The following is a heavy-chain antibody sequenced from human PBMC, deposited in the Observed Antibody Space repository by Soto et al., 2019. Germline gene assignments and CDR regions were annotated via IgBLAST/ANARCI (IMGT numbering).Heavy chain of an antibody. CDR1: GFTFSSYA. J-gene: IGHJ4*02. V-gene: IGHV3-30-3*01. CDR3: ARGRILFVTSPGNPFDY. Sequence: PGGSLRLSCAASGFTFSSYAMHWVRQAPGKGLEWVAVISYDGSNKYYADSVKGRFPISRDNSKNTLYLQMNSLRAEDTAVYYCARGRILFVTSPGNPFDYWGQGTLVTVSA. CDR2: ISYDGSNK. D-gene: IGHD3-16*01.